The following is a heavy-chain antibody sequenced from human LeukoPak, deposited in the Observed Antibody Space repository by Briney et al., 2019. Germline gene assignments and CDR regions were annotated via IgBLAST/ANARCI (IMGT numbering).Heavy chain of an antibody. CDR1: GGSIRSSDYY. Sequence: KPSETLSLTCTVSGGSIRSSDYYWAWIRQPRGRGLEWIGTIHYSGRTYYKPPGKSRLTGSAETAMNPFYMKLSSVTAADTAVYYCARASGVLPSFEWANWFDTWGQGSLVTVSS. CDR3: ARASGVLPSFEWANWFDT. V-gene: IGHV4-39*01. CDR2: IHYSGRT. D-gene: IGHD3-9*01. J-gene: IGHJ5*02.